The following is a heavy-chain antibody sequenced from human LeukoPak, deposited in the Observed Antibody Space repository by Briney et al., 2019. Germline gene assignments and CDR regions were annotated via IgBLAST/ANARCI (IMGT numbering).Heavy chain of an antibody. D-gene: IGHD1-26*01. CDR2: IWYDGSNN. Sequence: GGSLRPSCAPSGFTSTSYGTHWVRQAPGKGRWWVAVIWYDGSNNYYADSVKGRFTISKDNSKNTLYLQMNSLRAEDTAVYYCAKDRGTGTYSLDYWGQGTLVTVSS. CDR1: GFTSTSYG. CDR3: AKDRGTGTYSLDY. J-gene: IGHJ4*02. V-gene: IGHV3-33*06.